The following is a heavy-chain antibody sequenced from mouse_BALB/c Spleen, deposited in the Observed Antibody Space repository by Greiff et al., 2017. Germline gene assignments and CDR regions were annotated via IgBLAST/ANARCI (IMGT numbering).Heavy chain of an antibody. Sequence: VHVKQSGPELVKPGASVKVSCKASGYAFTSYNMYWVKQSHGKSLEWIGYIDPYNGGTSYNQKFKGKATLTVDKSSSTAYMHLNSLTSEDSAVYYCARADWNRGFAYWGQGTLVTVSA. CDR1: GYAFTSYN. J-gene: IGHJ3*01. CDR3: ARADWNRGFAY. CDR2: IDPYNGGT. D-gene: IGHD4-1*01. V-gene: IGHV1S135*01.